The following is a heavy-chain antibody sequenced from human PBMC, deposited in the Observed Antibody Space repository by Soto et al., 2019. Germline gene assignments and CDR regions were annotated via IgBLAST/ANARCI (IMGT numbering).Heavy chain of an antibody. CDR2: ISSSSSYT. J-gene: IGHJ6*02. D-gene: IGHD3-3*01. CDR1: GFTRSDYY. Sequence: LRLSCAASGFTRSDYYMSWIRQAPGKGLEWVSYISSSSSYTNYADSVKGRFTISRDNARNSLYLQMNSLRAEDTAVYYCARGSRGHYDFWSGYYPTYYGMDVWGQGTTVTVSS. CDR3: ARGSRGHYDFWSGYYPTYYGMDV. V-gene: IGHV3-11*06.